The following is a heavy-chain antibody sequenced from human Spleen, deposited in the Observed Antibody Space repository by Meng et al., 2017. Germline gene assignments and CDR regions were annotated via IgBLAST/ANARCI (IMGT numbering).Heavy chain of an antibody. D-gene: IGHD6-6*01. CDR2: ISPSSSYI. CDR3: ARNPANVAARLFYFDY. CDR1: GFTFTSFI. V-gene: IGHV3-21*01. Sequence: GGSLRLSCEASGFTFTSFIMNWVRLAPGKGLEWVSSISPSSSYIYYADSVKGRFTISRDNAKKSLYLQMNNLRREDMAIYYCARNPANVAARLFYFDYWGLGTLVTVSS. J-gene: IGHJ4*02.